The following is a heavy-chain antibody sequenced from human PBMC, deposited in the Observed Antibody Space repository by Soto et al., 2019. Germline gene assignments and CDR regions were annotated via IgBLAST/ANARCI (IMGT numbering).Heavy chain of an antibody. CDR1: GXTFSSYA. CDR2: ISGSGGST. V-gene: IGHV3-23*01. Sequence: GSLRLSCAASGXTFSSYAMSWVRQAPGKGLEWVSAISGSGGSTYYADYVKGRFTISRDNSKNTLYLQMNSLRAEDTAVYYCAKGKGRIAVASYYFDYWGQGTLVTVSS. D-gene: IGHD6-19*01. J-gene: IGHJ4*02. CDR3: AKGKGRIAVASYYFDY.